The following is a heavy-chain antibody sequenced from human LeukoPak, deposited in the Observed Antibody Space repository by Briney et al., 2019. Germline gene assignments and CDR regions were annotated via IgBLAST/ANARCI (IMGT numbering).Heavy chain of an antibody. CDR2: ISYDGSNK. J-gene: IGHJ4*02. CDR3: ARARYHNLGSHYYYFDY. CDR1: GFTFSSYA. V-gene: IGHV3-30-3*01. D-gene: IGHD3-10*01. Sequence: GRSLRLSCAASGFTFSSYAMHWVRQAPGKGLEWVAVISYDGSNKYYADSVKGRFTISKDNSKNTLYLQMNSLRAEDTAVYYCARARYHNLGSHYYYFDYWGQGTLVTVSS.